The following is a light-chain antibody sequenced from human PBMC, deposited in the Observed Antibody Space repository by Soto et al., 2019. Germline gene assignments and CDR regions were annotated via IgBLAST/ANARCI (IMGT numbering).Light chain of an antibody. J-gene: IGKJ5*01. CDR1: QSVNSAY. Sequence: EIVLTQSPGTLSLSPGERATLSCRASQSVNSAYLAWYQQRPGQAPRLLIYAASSRATAIPDRFSGSGSGTDFTLTISRLEPEDFAVYYCQQYGSSPLTFGQGTRLEIK. CDR3: QQYGSSPLT. V-gene: IGKV3-20*01. CDR2: AAS.